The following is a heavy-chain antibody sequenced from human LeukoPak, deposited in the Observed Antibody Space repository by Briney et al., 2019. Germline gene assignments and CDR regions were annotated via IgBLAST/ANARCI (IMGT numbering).Heavy chain of an antibody. J-gene: IGHJ4*02. CDR1: GYTFTSYD. V-gene: IGHV1-8*01. Sequence: GASVKVSCKASGYTFTSYDINWVRQATGQGLEWMGWMNPNSGNTGYAQKFQGRVTMTRNTSISTAYMELSSLRSEDTAVYYCARGGYDFWSGYYTGINYWGQGTLVTVSS. CDR3: ARGGYDFWSGYYTGINY. D-gene: IGHD3-3*01. CDR2: MNPNSGNT.